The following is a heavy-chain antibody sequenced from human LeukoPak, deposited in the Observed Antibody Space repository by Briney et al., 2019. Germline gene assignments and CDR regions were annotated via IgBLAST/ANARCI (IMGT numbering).Heavy chain of an antibody. Sequence: SETLSLTCTVSGGSISSYYWSWIRQPPGKGLEWIGYIYYSGSTNYNPSLKSRVTISVDTSKNQFSLKLSSVTAADTAVYYCARGYYDSSGYGWFDPGAREPWSPSPQ. CDR3: ARGYYDSSGYGWFDP. V-gene: IGHV4-59*01. CDR1: GGSISSYY. D-gene: IGHD3-22*01. J-gene: IGHJ5*02. CDR2: IYYSGST.